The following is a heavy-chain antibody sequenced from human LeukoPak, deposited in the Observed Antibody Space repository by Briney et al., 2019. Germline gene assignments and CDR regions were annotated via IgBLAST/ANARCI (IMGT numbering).Heavy chain of an antibody. V-gene: IGHV1-2*02. D-gene: IGHD2-15*01. CDR1: GYTFTAYY. J-gene: IGHJ5*02. CDR2: INPNSGGT. CDR3: ARGYCSGGSCYGDWFDP. Sequence: ASVKVSCKASGYTFTAYYIHWVRQAPGQGLEWMEWINPNSGGTNYAQKFQGRVTLTRDTSITTAYMEVSRLRSDDTAVYYCARGYCSGGSCYGDWFDPWGQGTLVTVSS.